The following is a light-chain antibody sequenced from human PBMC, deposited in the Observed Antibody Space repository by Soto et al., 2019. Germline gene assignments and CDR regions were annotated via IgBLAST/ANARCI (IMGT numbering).Light chain of an antibody. V-gene: IGKV3-20*01. CDR2: GAS. CDR1: QSVSNNY. CDR3: QPYAASPRT. J-gene: IGKJ1*01. Sequence: EVVLTQSPGTLSLSPRERATLSCRASQSVSNNYLAWYQHKPGQAPRLLIYGASNRAPGIPDRFSGSGSGPDFTLTISRLEPDDFAVYYCQPYAASPRTFGQGTLVEVK.